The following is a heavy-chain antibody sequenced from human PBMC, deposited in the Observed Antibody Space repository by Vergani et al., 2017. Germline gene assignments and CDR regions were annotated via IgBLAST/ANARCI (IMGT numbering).Heavy chain of an antibody. D-gene: IGHD6-13*01. Sequence: QLQLQESGSGLVKPSQTLSLTCAVSGGSISSGGYSWSWIRQPPGKGLEWIGYIYHSGSHYYNPSLKSRVTIAVDRSKSQFSLKLSSVTAAATAVSYCARVCHRPAEGLGIAAAGYPPPGPDYYGMDVWGQGTTVTVSS. CDR1: GGSISSGGYS. CDR2: IYHSGSH. J-gene: IGHJ6*02. CDR3: ARVCHRPAEGLGIAAAGYPPPGPDYYGMDV. V-gene: IGHV4-30-2*01.